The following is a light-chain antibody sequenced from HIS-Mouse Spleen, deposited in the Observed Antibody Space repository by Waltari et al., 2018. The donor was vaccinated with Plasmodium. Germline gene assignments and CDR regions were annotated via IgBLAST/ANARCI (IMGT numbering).Light chain of an antibody. V-gene: IGLV3-10*01. CDR2: EDS. Sequence: SYDLTQPTSVSVSPAQTARTTCPGDALPNKYTYWYQQKSGQAPVLVIYEDSKRPSGIPERFSGSSSGTMATLTISGAQVEDEADYYCYSTDSSGNHRVFGGGTKLTVL. CDR1: ALPNKY. CDR3: YSTDSSGNHRV. J-gene: IGLJ3*02.